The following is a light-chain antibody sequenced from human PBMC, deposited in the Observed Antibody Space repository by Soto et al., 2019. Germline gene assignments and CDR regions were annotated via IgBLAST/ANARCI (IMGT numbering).Light chain of an antibody. CDR1: QSISSW. Sequence: DIQITQSPSTLSASVGGRVTITCRASQSISSWLAWYQQKPGKAPKLLIYDASSLKSGVPSSFSGSGSGTEFTLTISSLQPDDIATYYCQQYNSYSWTFGQGTKVDI. J-gene: IGKJ1*01. CDR2: DAS. CDR3: QQYNSYSWT. V-gene: IGKV1-5*01.